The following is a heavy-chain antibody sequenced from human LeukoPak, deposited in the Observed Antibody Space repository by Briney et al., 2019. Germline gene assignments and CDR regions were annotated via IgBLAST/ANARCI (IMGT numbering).Heavy chain of an antibody. CDR1: GFTFSSYG. Sequence: PGGSLRLSCAASGFTFSSYGMHWVRQAPGKGLEWVSVIYSGGSTYYADSVKGRFTISRDNSKNTLYLQMNSLRAEDTAVYYCARKDSSSWYPYYYYGMDVWGQGTTVTVSS. J-gene: IGHJ6*02. V-gene: IGHV3-66*01. CDR2: IYSGGST. D-gene: IGHD6-13*01. CDR3: ARKDSSSWYPYYYYGMDV.